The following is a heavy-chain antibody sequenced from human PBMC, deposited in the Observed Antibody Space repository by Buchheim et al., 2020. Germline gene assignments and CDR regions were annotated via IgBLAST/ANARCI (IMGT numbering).Heavy chain of an antibody. J-gene: IGHJ4*02. CDR1: GFTFSSYS. CDR2: ISSSSSTI. CDR3: ARDSYYDFWSGYSLFDY. V-gene: IGHV3-48*01. Sequence: EVQLVESGGGLVQPGGSLRLSCAASGFTFSSYSMNWVRQAPGKGLEWVSYISSSSSTIYYADSVNGRFTISRDNAKNSLYLQMNSLRAEDTAVYYCARDSYYDFWSGYSLFDYWGQGTL. D-gene: IGHD3-3*01.